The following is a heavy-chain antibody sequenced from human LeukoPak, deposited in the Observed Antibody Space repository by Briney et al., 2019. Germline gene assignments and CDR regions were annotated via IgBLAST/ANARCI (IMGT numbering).Heavy chain of an antibody. CDR1: GYTFTSYD. V-gene: IGHV1-8*01. D-gene: IGHD5-12*01. Sequence: ASVKVSCKASGYTFTSYDINWVRQATGQGLELMGWMNPNSGNTGYAQKFQGRVTMTRNTSISTAYMELSSLRSEDTAVYYCTRDLGQWLLQGIFFDYWGQGTLVTVSS. CDR3: TRDLGQWLLQGIFFDY. CDR2: MNPNSGNT. J-gene: IGHJ4*02.